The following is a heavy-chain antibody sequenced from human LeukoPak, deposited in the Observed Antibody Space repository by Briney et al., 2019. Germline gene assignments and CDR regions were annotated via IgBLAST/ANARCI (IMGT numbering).Heavy chain of an antibody. V-gene: IGHV3-53*01. CDR2: IYSGGST. D-gene: IGHD4-17*01. J-gene: IGHJ4*02. CDR1: GLTVSSNY. Sequence: GGSLRLSCAASGLTVSSNYMSWVRQAPGKGLEWVSVIYSGGSTYYADSVKGRFTISRDNSKNTLYLQMNSLRVEDTAVYCCARDDYGTHFDYWGQGTLVTVSS. CDR3: ARDDYGTHFDY.